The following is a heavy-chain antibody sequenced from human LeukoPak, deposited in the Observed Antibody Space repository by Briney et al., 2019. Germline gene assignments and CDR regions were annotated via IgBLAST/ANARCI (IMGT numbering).Heavy chain of an antibody. CDR2: TYYRSKWYN. Sequence: PSQTLSLTCAISGDTVSNKNAAWNSIRQSPSRGLEWLGRTYYRSKWYNDYAVSVKGRIDINPDTSKNQFSLRLNPVTPEDTAVYFCAREGVGATMANWGQGTLVTVSS. CDR3: AREGVGATMAN. J-gene: IGHJ4*02. CDR1: GDTVSNKNAA. V-gene: IGHV6-1*01. D-gene: IGHD1-26*01.